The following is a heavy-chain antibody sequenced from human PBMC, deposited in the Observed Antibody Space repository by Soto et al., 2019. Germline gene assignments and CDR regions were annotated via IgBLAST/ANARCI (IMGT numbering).Heavy chain of an antibody. Sequence: QVTLKESGPVLVKPTETLTLTCAVSGFSPRDSKVGVSWIRQPPGKALEWLAHIFWNGEKSYSTSLERRLTISKVPSKGHVVLTLANMAPVATATYSGAHVRPGDGAHSYAYWGRGTLVTVSS. CDR3: AHVRPGDGAHSYAY. V-gene: IGHV2-26*01. CDR2: IFWNGEK. J-gene: IGHJ4*02. D-gene: IGHD2-8*01. CDR1: GFSPRDSKVG.